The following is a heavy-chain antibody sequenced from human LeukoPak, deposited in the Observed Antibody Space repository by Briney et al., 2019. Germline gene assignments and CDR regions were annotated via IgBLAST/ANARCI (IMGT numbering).Heavy chain of an antibody. J-gene: IGHJ4*02. CDR2: ISAGGGST. Sequence: QPGGSLRLSCAASGFTFSSYAMSWVRQAPGKGLEWVAGISAGGGSTYYADSVKGRFTISRDNSKNMLYLQLNSLRAEHTAVYYCAKGDPPTYYDILTGQDYWGQGTLVTVSS. CDR1: GFTFSSYA. CDR3: AKGDPPTYYDILTGQDY. D-gene: IGHD3-9*01. V-gene: IGHV3-23*01.